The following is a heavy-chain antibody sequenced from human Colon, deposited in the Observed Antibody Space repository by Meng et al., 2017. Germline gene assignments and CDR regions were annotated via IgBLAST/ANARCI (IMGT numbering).Heavy chain of an antibody. CDR2: IYTSGTT. CDR1: DCSNSNYF. V-gene: IGHV4-4*07. D-gene: IGHD3-10*01. CDR3: ARENVSGSYRPLDY. J-gene: IGHJ4*02. Sequence: VQLQESCSGLVQPSEPRSLTCNVSDCSNSNYFWSWIRQPVGKGLEWIGRIYTSGTTNYSPSLKSRVTMSVDTSKNQFSLNLSSVTAADTAMYYCARENVSGSYRPLDYWGQGTLVTVSS.